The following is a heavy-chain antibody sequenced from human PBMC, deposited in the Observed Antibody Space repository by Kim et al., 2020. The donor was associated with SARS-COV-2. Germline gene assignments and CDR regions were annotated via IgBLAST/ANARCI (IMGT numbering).Heavy chain of an antibody. Sequence: ASVKVSCKASGYTFRDYGISWIRQAPGQGLEWMGWISGHRGETNFAQKFQGRVSLARDTSTNTVYMEMTSLRFDDTCVFYCVRDSQNRGKFVYWGQGTLVTVSS. CDR1: GYTFRDYG. CDR2: ISGHRGET. CDR3: VRDSQNRGKFVY. D-gene: IGHD3-10*01. J-gene: IGHJ4*02. V-gene: IGHV1-18*01.